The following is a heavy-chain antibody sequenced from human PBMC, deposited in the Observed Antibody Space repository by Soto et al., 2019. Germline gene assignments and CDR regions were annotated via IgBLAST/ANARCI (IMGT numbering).Heavy chain of an antibody. CDR2: IWYDGSNK. CDR3: ARDQKTVRLSAFDI. J-gene: IGHJ3*02. Sequence: GGSLRLSCAASGFTFSSYGMHWVRQAPGKGLEWVAVIWYDGSNKYYADSVKGRFTISRDNSKNTLYLQMNSLRAEDTAVYYCARDQKTVRLSAFDIWGQGTMVTVSS. D-gene: IGHD4-17*01. V-gene: IGHV3-33*01. CDR1: GFTFSSYG.